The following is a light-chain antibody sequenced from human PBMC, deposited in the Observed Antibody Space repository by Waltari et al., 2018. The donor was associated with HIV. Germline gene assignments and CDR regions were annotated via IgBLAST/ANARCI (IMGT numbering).Light chain of an antibody. CDR2: RNN. CDR3: AVWDDRLSGRL. Sequence: QSVLAQPRSVSGTPGQTVNISCSGSTSNVRNNYVYWYQQVTGVAPKLLIYRNNQRPSGVPDRVSGAKSGTSASLAISGLRTEDEAEYYCAVWDDRLSGRLFGGGTKVTVL. V-gene: IGLV1-47*01. J-gene: IGLJ2*01. CDR1: TSNVRNNY.